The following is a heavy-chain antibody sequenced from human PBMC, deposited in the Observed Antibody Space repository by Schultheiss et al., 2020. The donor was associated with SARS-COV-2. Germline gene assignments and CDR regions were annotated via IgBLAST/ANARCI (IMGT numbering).Heavy chain of an antibody. CDR3: ARAPLYNWSPRATYYYYYMDV. J-gene: IGHJ6*03. CDR2: IYPSGNT. CDR1: GGSINNNNW. D-gene: IGHD1-20*01. V-gene: IGHV4-4*02. Sequence: SETLSLTCAVSGGSINNNNWWSWVRQPPGRGLEWIGEIYPSGNTNYNPSLKSRVTISVDKSKNQFSLKLSSVTPEDTAVYYCARAPLYNWSPRATYYYYYMDVWGIGTTVTVSS.